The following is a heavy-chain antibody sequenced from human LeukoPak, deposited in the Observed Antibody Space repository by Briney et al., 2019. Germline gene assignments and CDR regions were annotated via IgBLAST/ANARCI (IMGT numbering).Heavy chain of an antibody. Sequence: GGSLRLSCAASGFTLKNYWMSWVRQAPGKGLEWVANIKQDGSEKYYVDSVKGRFTISRGNAKNSLYLQVSSLRAEDTAVYYCARDTYNYDTSGYGLGYWGQGTLVTVSS. CDR1: GFTLKNYW. CDR3: ARDTYNYDTSGYGLGY. CDR2: IKQDGSEK. J-gene: IGHJ4*02. V-gene: IGHV3-7*01. D-gene: IGHD3-22*01.